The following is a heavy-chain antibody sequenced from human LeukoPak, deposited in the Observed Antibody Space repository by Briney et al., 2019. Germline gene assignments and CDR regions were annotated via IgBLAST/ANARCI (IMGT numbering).Heavy chain of an antibody. CDR2: INPSGGST. CDR3: ARESDYGDNPAEYFQH. J-gene: IGHJ1*01. Sequence: ASVKVSCKASGYTFTSYYMHWVRQAPGQGLEWMGIINPSGGSTSYAQKFQGRVTITADESTSTAYMELSSLRSEDTAVYYCARESDYGDNPAEYFQHWGQGTLVTVSS. V-gene: IGHV1-46*01. CDR1: GYTFTSYY. D-gene: IGHD4-17*01.